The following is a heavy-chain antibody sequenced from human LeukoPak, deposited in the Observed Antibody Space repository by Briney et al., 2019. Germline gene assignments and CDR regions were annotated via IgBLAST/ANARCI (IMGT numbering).Heavy chain of an antibody. D-gene: IGHD2-15*01. CDR1: GFTFANYA. CDR2: ISWNSGNT. Sequence: PGRSLRLSCAASGFTFANYAMYLVRQAPGKGLEWVSGISWNSGNTDYADSVKGRFTISRDNAKNSLYLQMNSLRVEDTALYYCAKSGQYCSGGSCQNWFDPWGQGTLVTVSS. V-gene: IGHV3-9*01. J-gene: IGHJ5*02. CDR3: AKSGQYCSGGSCQNWFDP.